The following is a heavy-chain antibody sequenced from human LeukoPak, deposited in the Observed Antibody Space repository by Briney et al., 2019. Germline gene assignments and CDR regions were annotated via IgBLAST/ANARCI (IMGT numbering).Heavy chain of an antibody. CDR2: IIPIFGTA. CDR1: GGTFSSYA. CDR3: ARGPVDCSSTSCYGDNWFDP. J-gene: IGHJ5*02. D-gene: IGHD2-2*01. V-gene: IGHV1-69*13. Sequence: GASVKVSCKASGGTFSSYAISWVRQAPGQGLEWMGRIIPIFGTANYAQKFQGRVTITADESTSTAYMELSSLRSEDTAVYYCARGPVDCSSTSCYGDNWFDPWGQGTLVTVSS.